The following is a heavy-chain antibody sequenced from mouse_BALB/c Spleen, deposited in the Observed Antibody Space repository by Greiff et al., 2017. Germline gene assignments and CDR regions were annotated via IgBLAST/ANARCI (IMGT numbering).Heavy chain of an antibody. Sequence: EVQLQQSGPGLVKPSQSLSLTCTVTGYSITSDYAWNWIRQFPGNKLEWMGYISYSGSTSYNPSLKSRISITRDTSKNQFFLQLNSVTTEDTATYYCARSVIYYYGSSPWFAYWGQGTLVTVSA. CDR2: ISYSGST. V-gene: IGHV3-2*02. D-gene: IGHD1-1*01. J-gene: IGHJ3*01. CDR1: GYSITSDYA. CDR3: ARSVIYYYGSSPWFAY.